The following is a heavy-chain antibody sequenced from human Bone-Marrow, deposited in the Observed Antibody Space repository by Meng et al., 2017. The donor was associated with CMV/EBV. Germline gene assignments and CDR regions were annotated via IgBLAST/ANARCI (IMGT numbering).Heavy chain of an antibody. D-gene: IGHD6-13*01. Sequence: SETLSLTCTVSGCSISTYYWSWIRQPPGKGLEWIGYIYSSGNYYSGTTNYNPSLKSRVTISVDTSKSQFSLNLSSVTGADTAVYYCARGSSSWRNALDYWGQGTLVTVSS. J-gene: IGHJ4*02. CDR1: GCSISTYY. CDR3: ARGSSSWRNALDY. CDR2: IYSSGNYYSGTT. V-gene: IGHV4-59*01.